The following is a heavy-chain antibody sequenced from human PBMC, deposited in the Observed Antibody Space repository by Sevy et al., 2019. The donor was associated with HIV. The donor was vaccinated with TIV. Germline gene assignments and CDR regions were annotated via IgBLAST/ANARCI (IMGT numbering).Heavy chain of an antibody. CDR3: ARDLGLELGTYNWFDP. D-gene: IGHD1-7*01. CDR1: GFTFSSYW. V-gene: IGHV3-74*01. CDR2: INSGGSSS. J-gene: IGHJ5*02. Sequence: GGSLRLSCAASGFTFSSYWMHWVRQAPGKGLVWVSRINSGGSSSSYADSVKGRFTISRDNAKNTLYLQMNSLRAEDTAVYYCARDLGLELGTYNWFDPWGQGTLVTVSS.